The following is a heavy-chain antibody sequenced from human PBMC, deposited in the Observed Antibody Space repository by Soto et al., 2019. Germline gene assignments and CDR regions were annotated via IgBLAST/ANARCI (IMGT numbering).Heavy chain of an antibody. Sequence: QVQLVESGGGVVQPGRSLRLSCAASGFTFSSYGMHWVRQAPGKGLEWVAVISYDGSNKYYADSVKGRFTISRDNSKNTLYLQMNSLRAEDTAVYYCAKGQHCSSTSCYFYYDGMDVWGQGTTVTVSS. D-gene: IGHD2-2*01. CDR3: AKGQHCSSTSCYFYYDGMDV. V-gene: IGHV3-30*18. J-gene: IGHJ6*02. CDR2: ISYDGSNK. CDR1: GFTFSSYG.